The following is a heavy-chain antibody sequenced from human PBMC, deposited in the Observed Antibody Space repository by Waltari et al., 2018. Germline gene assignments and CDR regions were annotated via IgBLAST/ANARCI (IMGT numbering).Heavy chain of an antibody. CDR2: ISSSSSTI. CDR1: GFTFSSYS. J-gene: IGHJ6*02. CDR3: TTVGRSYYYYGMDV. Sequence: EVQLVESGGGLVQPGGSLRLSCAASGFTFSSYSMNWVRQAPGKGLEGVSYISSSSSTIYYADSVKGRFTISRDNAKNSLYLQMNSLKTEDTAVYYCTTVGRSYYYYGMDVWGQGTTVTVSS. V-gene: IGHV3-48*04.